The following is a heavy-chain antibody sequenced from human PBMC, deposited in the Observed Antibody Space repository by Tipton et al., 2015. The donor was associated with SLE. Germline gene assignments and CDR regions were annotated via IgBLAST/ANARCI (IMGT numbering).Heavy chain of an antibody. CDR1: GFSISSYY. CDR2: IYTGGRT. D-gene: IGHD2-21*01. J-gene: IGHJ4*02. CDR3: ARDWGGEALDF. Sequence: TLSLTCTVSGFSISSYYWSWIRQPAGKGPEWIGRIYTGGRTIHNPSLNSRVTMSLDTSKSQFSLKLTSVTAADTAVYYCARDWGGEALDFWGQGTLVTVSS. V-gene: IGHV4-4*07.